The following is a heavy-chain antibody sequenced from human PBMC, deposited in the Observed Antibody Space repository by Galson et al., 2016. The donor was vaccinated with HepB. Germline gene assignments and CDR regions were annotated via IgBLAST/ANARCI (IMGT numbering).Heavy chain of an antibody. CDR1: GFTFSATG. V-gene: IGHV3-7*01. CDR2: IKEDGSVK. CDR3: ARDMYTTARDY. J-gene: IGHJ4*02. Sequence: SCKASGFTFSATGMHWVRQAPGKGLERVANIKEDGSVKNYVDSVRGRFTISRDNAKDSLYLQMNNLRAEDTAVYYCARDMYTTARDYWGQGTLVTVSS. D-gene: IGHD2/OR15-2a*01.